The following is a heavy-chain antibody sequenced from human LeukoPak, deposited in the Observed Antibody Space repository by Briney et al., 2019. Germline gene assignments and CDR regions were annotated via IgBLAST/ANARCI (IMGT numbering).Heavy chain of an antibody. CDR3: ASRTTVTTSGSFDI. J-gene: IGHJ3*02. D-gene: IGHD4-17*01. CDR1: GGSISSYY. Sequence: SETLSLTCTVSGGSISSYYWSWIRQPAGKGLEWIGRIYTSGSTNYNPSLKSRVTMSVDTSKNQFSLKLSSVTAADTAVYYCASRTTVTTSGSFDIWGQGTMVTVSS. V-gene: IGHV4-4*07. CDR2: IYTSGST.